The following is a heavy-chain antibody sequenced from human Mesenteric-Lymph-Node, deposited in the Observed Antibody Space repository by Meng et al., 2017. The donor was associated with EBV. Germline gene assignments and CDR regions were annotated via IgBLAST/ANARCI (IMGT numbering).Heavy chain of an antibody. CDR2: INHSVST. D-gene: IGHD1-26*01. J-gene: IGHJ4*02. V-gene: IGHV4-34*01. CDR3: ARRSGSYYGYFDY. CDR1: GGSCSGYY. Sequence: QAPLQEWGAGLVMPSETLSLTCAVYGGSCSGYYWSWIRQPPGKGLEWIGEINHSVSTNYNPSLKSRVTISVDTSKNQFSLRLRSVTAADTAVYYCARRSGSYYGYFDYWGQGTLVTVSS.